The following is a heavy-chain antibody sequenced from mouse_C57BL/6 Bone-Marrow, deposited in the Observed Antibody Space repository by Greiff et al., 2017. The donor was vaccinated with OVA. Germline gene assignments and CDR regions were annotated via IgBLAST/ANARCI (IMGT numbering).Heavy chain of an antibody. CDR1: GYTFTSYG. Sequence: QVQLKESGAELARPGASVKLSCKASGYTFTSYGISWVKQRTGQGLEWIGEIYPRSGNTYYNEKFKGKATLTADKSSSTAYMELRSLTSEDSAVYFCARGRYGSSPWFAYWGQGTLVTVSA. CDR2: IYPRSGNT. J-gene: IGHJ3*01. D-gene: IGHD1-1*01. CDR3: ARGRYGSSPWFAY. V-gene: IGHV1-81*01.